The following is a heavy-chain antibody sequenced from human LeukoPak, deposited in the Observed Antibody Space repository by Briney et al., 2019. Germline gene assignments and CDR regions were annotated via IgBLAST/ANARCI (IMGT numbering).Heavy chain of an antibody. J-gene: IGHJ4*02. Sequence: KASETLSLTCTVSGGSISSSSYYWSWIRQPPGKGLEWIGYIYYSGSTNYNPSLKSRVTISVDTSKNQFSLQLNSVTPEDTAVYSCAGCPESWIQLWGPSYFDYWGQGTLVTVSS. CDR2: IYYSGST. CDR1: GGSISSSSYY. CDR3: AGCPESWIQLWGPSYFDY. D-gene: IGHD5-18*01. V-gene: IGHV4-61*05.